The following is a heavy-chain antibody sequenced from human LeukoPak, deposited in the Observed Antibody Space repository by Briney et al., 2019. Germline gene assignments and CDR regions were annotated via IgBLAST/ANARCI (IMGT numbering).Heavy chain of an antibody. CDR3: AKDRTSTTVTYLDY. J-gene: IGHJ4*02. V-gene: IGHV3-23*01. Sequence: GRSLRLSCAASGFTFSSYAMSWVSQAPGKGLEWVSAISGSGGSTYYADSVKGRFTISRDNSKNTLYLQMNSLRAEDTAVYQCAKDRTSTTVTYLDYWGQGTLVTVSS. CDR1: GFTFSSYA. CDR2: ISGSGGST. D-gene: IGHD4-17*01.